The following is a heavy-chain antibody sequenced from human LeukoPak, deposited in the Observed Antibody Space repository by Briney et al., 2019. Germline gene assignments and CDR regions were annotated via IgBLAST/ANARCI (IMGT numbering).Heavy chain of an antibody. Sequence: GESLKISCKCSGYSFTSYWIGWGRQMPGKGLELMGIIYPGDSDTRYSPSFQGQVTISVDKSISTAYLQWSSLKASDTAMYYCARRTVRAGFEYWGQGTLVTVSS. V-gene: IGHV5-51*01. CDR2: IYPGDSDT. CDR3: ARRTVRAGFEY. CDR1: GYSFTSYW. D-gene: IGHD3-10*01. J-gene: IGHJ4*02.